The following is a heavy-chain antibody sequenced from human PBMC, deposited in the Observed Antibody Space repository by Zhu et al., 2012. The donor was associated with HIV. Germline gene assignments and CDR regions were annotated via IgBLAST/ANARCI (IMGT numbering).Heavy chain of an antibody. CDR1: GFTFSSYG. CDR3: AKGAWGFGELTIGLDY. J-gene: IGHJ4*02. V-gene: IGHV3-30*02. CDR2: IRYDGSNK. Sequence: QVQLVESGGGVVQPGGSLRLSCAASGFTFSSYGMHWVRQAPGKGLEWVAFIRYDGSNKYYADSVKGRFTISRDNSKNTLYLQMNSLRAEDTAVYYCAKGAWGFGELTIGLDYWGQGTLVTVSS. D-gene: IGHD3-10*01.